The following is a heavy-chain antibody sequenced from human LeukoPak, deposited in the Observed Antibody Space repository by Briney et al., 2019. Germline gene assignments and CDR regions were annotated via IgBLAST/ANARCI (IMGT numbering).Heavy chain of an antibody. J-gene: IGHJ4*02. CDR3: ARDIGYYGGVDY. D-gene: IGHD4-23*01. CDR2: IYYSGST. V-gene: IGHV4-59*01. CDR1: GGSISSYY. Sequence: SETLSLTCTVSGGSISSYYWSWIRQPPGKGPEWIGYIYYSGSTNYNPSLKSRVTISVDTSKNQFSLKLSSVTAADTAVYYCARDIGYYGGVDYWGQGTLVTVSS.